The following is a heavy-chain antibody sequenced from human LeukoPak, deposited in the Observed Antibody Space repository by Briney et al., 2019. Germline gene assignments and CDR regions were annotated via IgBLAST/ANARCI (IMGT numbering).Heavy chain of an antibody. V-gene: IGHV3-48*03. CDR3: ARATLNGPFVISLDF. CDR1: GFNFSPYP. CDR2: ISSDGNTE. D-gene: IGHD3-9*01. J-gene: IGHJ4*02. Sequence: GGSLRLSCAASGFNFSPYPMNWVRQAPGKGLEWVSHISSDGNTEYYLDSVRGRFTMSRDNAKSLLFLQMNSLRAEDTAVYYCARATLNGPFVISLDFWGQGVLVTVSS.